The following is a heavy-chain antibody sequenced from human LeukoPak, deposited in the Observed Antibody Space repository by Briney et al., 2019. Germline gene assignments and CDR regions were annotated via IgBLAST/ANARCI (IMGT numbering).Heavy chain of an antibody. D-gene: IGHD2-15*01. V-gene: IGHV5-51*01. Sequence: GESLKISCKGSGYSFTSYWIGWVRQMPGKGLEWMGIIYPGDSDTRYSPSFQDQVTISVDKSISTAYLQWSSLKASDTAVYYCARRGYCSGASCFSHAFDIWGQGTMVTVSS. CDR1: GYSFTSYW. J-gene: IGHJ3*02. CDR3: ARRGYCSGASCFSHAFDI. CDR2: IYPGDSDT.